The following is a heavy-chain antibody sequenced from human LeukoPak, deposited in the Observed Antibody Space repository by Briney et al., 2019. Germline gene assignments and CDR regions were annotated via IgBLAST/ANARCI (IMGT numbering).Heavy chain of an antibody. CDR2: IWYDGSNK. CDR3: ARAPLLLIGLELYIDC. D-gene: IGHD1-7*01. Sequence: GGSLRLSCAASGFTFSSYGMHWVRQAPGKGLEWVAVIWYDGSNKYYADSVKGRFTISRDNSKNTLYLQMNSLRAEDTAVYYCARAPLLLIGLELYIDCWGQGTLVTVSS. CDR1: GFTFSSYG. J-gene: IGHJ4*02. V-gene: IGHV3-33*01.